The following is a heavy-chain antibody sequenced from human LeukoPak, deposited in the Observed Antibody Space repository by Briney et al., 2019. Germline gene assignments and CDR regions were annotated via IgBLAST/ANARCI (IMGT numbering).Heavy chain of an antibody. V-gene: IGHV4-39*07. CDR3: ARVAAADSYDY. Sequence: SETLSLTCTVSGGSISSSSYYWGWIRQPPRKGLEWIGSIYYSGSTYYNPSLKSRVTISVDTSKNQFSLKLSSVTAADTAVYYCARVAAADSYDYWGQGTLVTVSS. J-gene: IGHJ4*02. D-gene: IGHD2-15*01. CDR1: GGSISSSSYY. CDR2: IYYSGST.